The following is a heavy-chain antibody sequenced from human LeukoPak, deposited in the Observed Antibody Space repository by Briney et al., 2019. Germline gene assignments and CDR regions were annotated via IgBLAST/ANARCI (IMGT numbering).Heavy chain of an antibody. CDR2: ISWNSGSI. Sequence: GGSLRLSCAASGFTFSNYWMHWVRQAPGKGLEWVSGISWNSGSIGYADSVKGRFTISRDNAKNSLYLQMNSLRAEDTAVYYCARGSTYYDSSGQVPFDYWGQGTLVTVSS. J-gene: IGHJ4*02. D-gene: IGHD3-22*01. CDR1: GFTFSNYW. CDR3: ARGSTYYDSSGQVPFDY. V-gene: IGHV3-48*01.